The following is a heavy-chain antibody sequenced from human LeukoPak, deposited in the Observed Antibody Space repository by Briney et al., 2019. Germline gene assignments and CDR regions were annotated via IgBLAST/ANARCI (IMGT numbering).Heavy chain of an antibody. Sequence: GGSLRLSCAASGFTSGSYWMSWVRQALGKGLEWVANIKQDGSEKYYVDSVRGRFTISRDNAKNSLYLQMNSLRAEDTAVYYCARDRGSSGWYEFDYWGQGTLVTVSS. CDR1: GFTSGSYW. V-gene: IGHV3-7*01. J-gene: IGHJ4*02. CDR2: IKQDGSEK. D-gene: IGHD6-19*01. CDR3: ARDRGSSGWYEFDY.